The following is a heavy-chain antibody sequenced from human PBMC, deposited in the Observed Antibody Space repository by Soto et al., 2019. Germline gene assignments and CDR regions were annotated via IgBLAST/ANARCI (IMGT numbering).Heavy chain of an antibody. Sequence: PSETLSLTCAVSGGSFTSNNWWTWVRQPPGQGLEWIGEIYRTGSTNYNPSLTNRVTISLDKSENQFSLKVTSLTAADTAVYYCASRDPGTSVDYWGQGTLVTVSS. V-gene: IGHV4-4*02. D-gene: IGHD1-7*01. J-gene: IGHJ4*02. CDR3: ASRDPGTSVDY. CDR1: GGSFTSNNW. CDR2: IYRTGST.